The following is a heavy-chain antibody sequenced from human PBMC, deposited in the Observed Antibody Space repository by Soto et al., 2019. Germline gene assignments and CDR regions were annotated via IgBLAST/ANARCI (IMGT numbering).Heavy chain of an antibody. V-gene: IGHV4-39*01. CDR3: ARRVAYNYDFWSGYPWGYYYYMDV. J-gene: IGHJ6*03. CDR2: IYYSGST. D-gene: IGHD3-3*01. CDR1: GGSISSSSYY. Sequence: QLQLQESGPGLVKPSETLSLTCTVSGGSISSSSYYWGWIRQPPGKGLEWIGSIYYSGSTYYNPSLRSRVTLSVDTSKNQFSLKLSSVTAADTAVYYCARRVAYNYDFWSGYPWGYYYYMDVWQRDHGHRLL.